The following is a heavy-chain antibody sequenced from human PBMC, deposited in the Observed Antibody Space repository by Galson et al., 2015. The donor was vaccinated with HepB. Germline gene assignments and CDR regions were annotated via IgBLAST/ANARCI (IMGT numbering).Heavy chain of an antibody. CDR1: GYTFTSYY. V-gene: IGHV1-46*01. J-gene: IGHJ4*02. CDR3: ARGPSYYYDSSGYYRMGFDY. D-gene: IGHD3-22*01. CDR2: INPSGGST. Sequence: SCKASGYTFTSYYMHWVRQAPGQGLEWMGIINPSGGSTSYAQKFQGRVTMTRDTSTSTVYMELSSLRSEDTAVYYCARGPSYYYDSSGYYRMGFDYWGQGTLVTVSS.